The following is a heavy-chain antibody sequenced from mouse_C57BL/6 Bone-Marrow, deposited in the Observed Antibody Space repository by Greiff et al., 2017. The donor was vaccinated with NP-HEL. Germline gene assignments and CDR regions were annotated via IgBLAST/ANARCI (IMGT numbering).Heavy chain of an antibody. D-gene: IGHD2-3*01. CDR1: GFNIKDDY. J-gene: IGHJ3*01. Sequence: VQLQQSGAELVRPGASVKLSCTASGFNIKDDYMHWVKQRPEQGLEWIGWIDPENGDTEYASKFQGKATITADTSSNTAYLQLSSLTSEDTAVYYCTTLYDGRPWFAYWGQGTLVTVSA. CDR3: TTLYDGRPWFAY. V-gene: IGHV14-4*01. CDR2: IDPENGDT.